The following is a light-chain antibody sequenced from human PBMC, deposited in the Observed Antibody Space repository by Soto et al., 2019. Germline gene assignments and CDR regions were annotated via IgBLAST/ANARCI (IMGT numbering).Light chain of an antibody. CDR2: SNN. J-gene: IGLJ1*01. CDR1: SSNIGSNT. CDR3: QSYDSSLSAV. Sequence: QSVLTQPPSASGTPGQRVTISCSGSSSNIGSNTVNWYQQLPGTAPKLLIYSNNQRPSGVPDRFSGSKSGTSASLAITGLQAEDEADYYCQSYDSSLSAVFGTGTKVTVL. V-gene: IGLV1-44*01.